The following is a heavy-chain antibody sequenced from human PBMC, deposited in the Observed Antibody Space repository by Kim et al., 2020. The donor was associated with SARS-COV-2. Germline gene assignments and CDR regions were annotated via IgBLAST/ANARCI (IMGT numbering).Heavy chain of an antibody. CDR3: ATGAAVAAAYYYYYGMDV. D-gene: IGHD6-19*01. CDR1: GYTLTELS. CDR2: FDPEDGET. V-gene: IGHV1-24*01. Sequence: ASVKVSCKVSGYTLTELSMHWVRQAPGKGLEWMGGFDPEDGETIDAQKFQGRVTMTEDTSTDTDYMELSSLSAEETAVYYCATGAAVAAAYYYYYGMDVWGQGTTVTVSS. J-gene: IGHJ6*02.